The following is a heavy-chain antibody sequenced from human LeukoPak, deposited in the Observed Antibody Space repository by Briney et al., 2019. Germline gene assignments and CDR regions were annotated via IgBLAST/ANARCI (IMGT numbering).Heavy chain of an antibody. CDR2: VHNDGTFG. D-gene: IGHD3-16*01. V-gene: IGHV3-33*03. CDR3: AKEGVPFRGYLDV. CDR1: GFTFSHFG. Sequence: PGKSLTLSCTASGFTFSHFGMQWVRQAPGKGLEWVAVVHNDGTFGQYADSVKGRFTISKDNSQNILYLEMNSLRDDDTAVYYRAKEGVPFRGYLDVWGKGTTVTVS. J-gene: IGHJ6*03.